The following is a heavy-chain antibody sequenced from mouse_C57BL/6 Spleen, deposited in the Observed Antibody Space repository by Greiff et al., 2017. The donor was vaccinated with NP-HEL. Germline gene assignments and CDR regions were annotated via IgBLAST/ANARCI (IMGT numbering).Heavy chain of an antibody. Sequence: VQLQQSGAELVMPGASVKLSCKASGYTFTSYWMHWVKQRPGQGLEWIGEIDPSDSYTNYNQKFKGKSTLSVDKSSSTAYTQLSSLTSERTADYYSARGLRRGGMDDWGQGTSVTVSS. V-gene: IGHV1-69*01. CDR2: IDPSDSYT. CDR1: GYTFTSYW. CDR3: ARGLRRGGMDD. J-gene: IGHJ4*01. D-gene: IGHD2-4*01.